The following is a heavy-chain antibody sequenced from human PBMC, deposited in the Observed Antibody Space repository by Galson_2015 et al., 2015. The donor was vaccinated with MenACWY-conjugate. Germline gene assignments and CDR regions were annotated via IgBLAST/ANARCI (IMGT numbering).Heavy chain of an antibody. J-gene: IGHJ4*02. Sequence: QSGAEVKEPGESLKISCTASGYTFTNYWIGWVRQMPGKGLEWMGIVYPDDSDTRYSPSFQGQVIISADKSFTTAYLQWSSLKASDTAIYYCARQYSGSYFDYWGQGTLVTVSS. CDR2: VYPDDSDT. V-gene: IGHV5-51*01. D-gene: IGHD1-26*01. CDR3: ARQYSGSYFDY. CDR1: GYTFTNYW.